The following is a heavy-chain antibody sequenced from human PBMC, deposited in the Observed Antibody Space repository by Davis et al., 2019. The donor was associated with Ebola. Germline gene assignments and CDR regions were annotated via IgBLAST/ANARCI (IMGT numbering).Heavy chain of an antibody. V-gene: IGHV1-46*01. CDR2: INPSGGST. Sequence: ASVKVSCKASRNTFTTYYMHWVRQAPGQGLEWMGIINPSGGSTTYAQKFQGRVTMTRDTSTSTVYMELSSLRSEDTAVYYCSRAQFPTTSDHWGQGTLVTVSS. J-gene: IGHJ4*02. CDR1: RNTFTTYY. CDR3: SRAQFPTTSDH. D-gene: IGHD1-1*01.